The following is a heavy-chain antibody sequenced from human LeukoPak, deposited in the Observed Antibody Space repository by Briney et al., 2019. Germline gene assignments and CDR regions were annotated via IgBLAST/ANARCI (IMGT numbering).Heavy chain of an antibody. J-gene: IGHJ4*02. V-gene: IGHV3-74*01. CDR1: GFTFSSYW. D-gene: IGHD1-26*01. CDR2: INTDGSST. CDR3: ARNPLVGATPYYFDC. Sequence: PGGSLTLSCAASGFTFSSYWMHWVRQAPGKGLVWVSRINTDGSSTSYADSVKGRFTISRDNAKNTLYLQMNSLRAEDTAVYYCARNPLVGATPYYFDCWGQGTLVTVSS.